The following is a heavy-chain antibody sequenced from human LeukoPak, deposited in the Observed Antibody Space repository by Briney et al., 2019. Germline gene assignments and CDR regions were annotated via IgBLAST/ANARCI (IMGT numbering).Heavy chain of an antibody. V-gene: IGHV4-59*10. CDR1: GGSFSGYY. CDR2: IYTSGST. Sequence: SETLSLTCAVYGGSFSGYYWSWIRQPPGKGLEWIGRIYTSGSTNYNPSLKSRVTMSVDTSKNQFSLKLSSVTAADTAVYYCASSPFTFGGVIVWTFDYWGQGTLVTVSS. D-gene: IGHD3-16*02. J-gene: IGHJ4*02. CDR3: ASSPFTFGGVIVWTFDY.